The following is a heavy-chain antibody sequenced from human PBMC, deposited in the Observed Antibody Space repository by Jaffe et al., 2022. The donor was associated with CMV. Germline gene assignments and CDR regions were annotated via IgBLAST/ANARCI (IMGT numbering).Heavy chain of an antibody. CDR3: ARRASYCTNGVCYSRFDP. V-gene: IGHV4-59*01. J-gene: IGHJ5*02. D-gene: IGHD2-8*01. CDR1: GGSISSYY. Sequence: QVQLQESGPGLVKPSETLSLTCTVSGGSISSYYWSWIRQPPGKGLEWIGYIYYSGSTNYNPSLKSRVTISVDTSKNQFSLKLSSVTAADTAVYYCARRASYCTNGVCYSRFDPWGQGTLVTVSS. CDR2: IYYSGST.